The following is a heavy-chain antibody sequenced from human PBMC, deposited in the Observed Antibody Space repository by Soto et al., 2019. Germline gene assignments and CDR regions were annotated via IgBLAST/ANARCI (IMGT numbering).Heavy chain of an antibody. CDR3: ARGGQYRHQAIITEYFGMDV. Sequence: VQVVQSEAEAKKPGSSVKLSCEVSGVTFSNAAFSWVRQAPGQGLEWMGGIIPIFGGAKYAQKFQGRVEITADELTYILYMEVTSLTIDDTAVYFCARGGQYRHQAIITEYFGMDVWGQGTTVTVS. J-gene: IGHJ6*02. CDR2: IIPIFGGA. D-gene: IGHD2-2*02. CDR1: GVTFSNAA. V-gene: IGHV1-69*01.